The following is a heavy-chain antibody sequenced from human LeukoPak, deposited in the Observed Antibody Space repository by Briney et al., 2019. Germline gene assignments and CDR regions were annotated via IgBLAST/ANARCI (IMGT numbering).Heavy chain of an antibody. CDR3: ARFSRDGYNPDY. Sequence: SETLSLTCTVSGGSISSYYWSWIRQTPGKGLEWIGYIYYSGSTNYNPSLKSRVTISVDTSKNQFSLKLSSVTAADTAVYYCARFSRDGYNPDYWGQGTLVTVSS. V-gene: IGHV4-59*01. J-gene: IGHJ4*02. D-gene: IGHD5-12*01. CDR1: GGSISSYY. CDR2: IYYSGST.